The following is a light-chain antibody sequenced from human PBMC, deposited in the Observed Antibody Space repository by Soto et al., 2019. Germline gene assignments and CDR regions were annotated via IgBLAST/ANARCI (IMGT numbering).Light chain of an antibody. CDR2: GAS. J-gene: IGKJ5*01. CDR3: QQYGSSSIT. CDR1: QSVSSSY. Sequence: EIVLTQSPGTLSLSPGERATLSCMASQSVSSSYLAWYQQKPGQAPRLLIYGASSRATGIPDRFRGSGSGTDFTLTITRLEPEDFAVYYCQQYGSSSITFGQGTRLEIK. V-gene: IGKV3-20*01.